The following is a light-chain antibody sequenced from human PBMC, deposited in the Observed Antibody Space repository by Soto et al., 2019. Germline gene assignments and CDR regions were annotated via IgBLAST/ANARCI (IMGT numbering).Light chain of an antibody. CDR2: EVN. CDR1: SSDVGNYNY. J-gene: IGLJ2*01. V-gene: IGLV2-23*02. Sequence: QSALTQPASVSGSPGQSITISCTGTSSDVGNYNYVSWYQQHPGKAPKLIIYEVNKWPSGLSRRFSGSKSGNTASLRISGLQAADEADYYCCSYAGGSSLVFGGGTKVTVL. CDR3: CSYAGGSSLV.